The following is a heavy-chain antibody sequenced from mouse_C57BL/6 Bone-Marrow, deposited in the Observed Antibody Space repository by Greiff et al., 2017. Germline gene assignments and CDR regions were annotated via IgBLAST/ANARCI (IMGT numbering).Heavy chain of an antibody. CDR1: GFTFSDYY. J-gene: IGHJ1*03. V-gene: IGHV5-16*01. CDR2: INYDGSST. Sequence: EVMLVESEGGLVQPGSSMKLSCTASGFTFSDYYMAWVRQVPEKGLEWVANINYDGSSTYYLDSLKSRFIISRDNAKNILYLQMSSLKSEDTATYYCAREGEGWYFDVWGTGTTVTVSS. CDR3: AREGEGWYFDV.